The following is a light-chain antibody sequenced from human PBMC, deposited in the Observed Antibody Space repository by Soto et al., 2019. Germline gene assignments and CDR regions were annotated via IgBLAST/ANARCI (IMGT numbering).Light chain of an antibody. CDR3: QQLNSYPIT. V-gene: IGKV3-11*01. CDR2: DTS. Sequence: EIVFTKSPGTLSLSPGKRATLSCRASQSVSNFLAWYQQKPGQAPRLLIYDTSNRATGIPARFSGSGSGTDFTLTISSLEPEDFAAYYCQQLNSYPITFGQGTRLEIK. J-gene: IGKJ5*01. CDR1: QSVSNF.